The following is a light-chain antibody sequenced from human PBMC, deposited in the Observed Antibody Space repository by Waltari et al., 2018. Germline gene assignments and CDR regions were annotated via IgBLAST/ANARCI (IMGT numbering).Light chain of an antibody. V-gene: IGLV3-21*04. CDR2: YDS. Sequence: SYVLNQPPSVSVAPGKTARISCGGTSLGTQTVHWYQQKPSQAPVLVFHYDSGRPSGIPERFSGSTSGNTATLTIKWVEAGDEAEYFCQVWDFTQGVFGGGTKLTVL. CDR1: SLGTQT. CDR3: QVWDFTQGV. J-gene: IGLJ3*02.